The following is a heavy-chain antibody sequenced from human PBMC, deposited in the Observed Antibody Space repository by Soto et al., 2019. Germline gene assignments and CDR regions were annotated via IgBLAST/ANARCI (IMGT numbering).Heavy chain of an antibody. CDR2: ISGSGGSA. CDR1: GFTFSSYA. Sequence: GGSLRLSCAASGFTFSSYAMSWVRQAPGKGLEWVSAISGSGGSAYYADSVKGRFTISRDNSKNTLYLQMNSLRAEDTAVYYCAKTYPHTIFGVVITYYYYGMDVWGQGTTVTVSS. V-gene: IGHV3-23*01. D-gene: IGHD3-3*01. J-gene: IGHJ6*02. CDR3: AKTYPHTIFGVVITYYYYGMDV.